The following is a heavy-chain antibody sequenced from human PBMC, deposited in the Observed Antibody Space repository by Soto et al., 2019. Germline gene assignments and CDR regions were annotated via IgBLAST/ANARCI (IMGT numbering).Heavy chain of an antibody. CDR1: GGSISSGGYS. D-gene: IGHD2-21*02. V-gene: IGHV4-30-2*01. CDR3: ARVAYCGGDCYRGFDP. Sequence: QLQLQESGSGLVKPSQTLSLTCAVSGGSISSGGYSWSWIRQPPGKGLEWIGYIYHSGSTYYNPSLKSRVTISLDRSKNQFSLKLSSVTAADTAVYYCARVAYCGGDCYRGFDPWGQGTLVTVSS. J-gene: IGHJ5*02. CDR2: IYHSGST.